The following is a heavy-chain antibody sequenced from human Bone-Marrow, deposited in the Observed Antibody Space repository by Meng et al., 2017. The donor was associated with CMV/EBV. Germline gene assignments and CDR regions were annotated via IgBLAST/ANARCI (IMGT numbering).Heavy chain of an antibody. J-gene: IGHJ6*02. Sequence: SGPTLVKPTQTLTLTCTFSGFSLSTSGMCVSWVRQPPGKALEWLALIDWDDDKYYSTSLKTRLTISKDTSKNQVGLTMTNMDPVDTATYYCARLQLLGYYYYGMDVWGQGTTVTVSS. CDR2: IDWDDDK. CDR1: GFSLSTSGMC. V-gene: IGHV2-70*20. CDR3: ARLQLLGYYYYGMDV. D-gene: IGHD6-6*01.